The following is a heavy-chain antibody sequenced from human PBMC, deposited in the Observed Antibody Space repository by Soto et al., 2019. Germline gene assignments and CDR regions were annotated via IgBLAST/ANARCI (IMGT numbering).Heavy chain of an antibody. Sequence: QLQLQESGPGLVKPSETLSLTCTVSGGSISSSSYYWGWIRQPPGKRLEWIGGMYYSVSTYFNPSLKSRVTISVDTSTNQFSLKLSSVTAADTAVYYCARWYGSEVFDYWGQGTLVTVSS. V-gene: IGHV4-39*01. CDR1: GGSISSSSYY. D-gene: IGHD3-10*01. J-gene: IGHJ4*02. CDR3: ARWYGSEVFDY. CDR2: MYYSVST.